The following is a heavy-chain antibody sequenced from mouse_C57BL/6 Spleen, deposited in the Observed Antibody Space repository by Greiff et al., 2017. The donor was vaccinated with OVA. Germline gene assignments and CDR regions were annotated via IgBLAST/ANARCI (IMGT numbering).Heavy chain of an antibody. CDR1: GYAFSSYW. D-gene: IGHD2-4*01. V-gene: IGHV1-80*01. CDR3: ARLEGMRLPYYYAMDY. CDR2: IYPGDGDT. Sequence: VQLQQSGAELVKPGASVKISCKASGYAFSSYWMNWVKQRPGKGLEWIGQIYPGDGDTNYNGKFKGKATLTADKSSSTAYMQLSSLTSEDSAVYFCARLEGMRLPYYYAMDYWGQGTSVTVSS. J-gene: IGHJ4*01.